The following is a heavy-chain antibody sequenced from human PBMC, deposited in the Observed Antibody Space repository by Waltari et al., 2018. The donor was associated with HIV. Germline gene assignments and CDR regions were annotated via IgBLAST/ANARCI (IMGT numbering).Heavy chain of an antibody. D-gene: IGHD2-15*01. CDR2: IIPKFGAT. Sequence: QVQLVQSGAEMKMPESSVKVSCKASGGAFSSYTISWVRQAPGQGLEWMGGIIPKFGATNYAQKFQGRVTISADESTSTVYVELTSLRSDDTAVYHCARGGCSGRTCYSKSFDLWGQGTMVTVSS. CDR3: ARGGCSGRTCYSKSFDL. V-gene: IGHV1-69*01. CDR1: GGAFSSYT. J-gene: IGHJ3*01.